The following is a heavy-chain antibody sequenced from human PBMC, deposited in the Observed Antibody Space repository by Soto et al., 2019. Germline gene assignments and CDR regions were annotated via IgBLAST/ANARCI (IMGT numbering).Heavy chain of an antibody. CDR3: ARDGCSGGSCYGGDYHYYGMDV. CDR2: IIPIFGTA. Sequence: QVQLVQSGAEVKKPGSSVKVSCKASGGTFSSYAISWVRQAPGQGLEWMGGIIPIFGTANYAQKFQGRVTITADESTSTAYMELSSLRSEDTAVYYCARDGCSGGSCYGGDYHYYGMDVWGQGTTVTVSS. CDR1: GGTFSSYA. J-gene: IGHJ6*02. D-gene: IGHD2-15*01. V-gene: IGHV1-69*01.